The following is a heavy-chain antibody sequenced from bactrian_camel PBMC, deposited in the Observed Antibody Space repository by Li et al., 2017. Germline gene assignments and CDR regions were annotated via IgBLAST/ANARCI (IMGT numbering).Heavy chain of an antibody. J-gene: IGHJ4*01. V-gene: IGHV3S53*01. D-gene: IGHD4*01. Sequence: VQLVESGGGLVQPGGSLRLSCAARGFIFRLYTMSWLRQAPGKSREGVAAIDSYGRATYVDAFEGRFTISRDNAKNTVYLQVDNLKPEDTAMYYCAADGGERLCSPRGLTPWNQGTQVTVS. CDR1: GFIFRLYT. CDR2: IDSYGRA.